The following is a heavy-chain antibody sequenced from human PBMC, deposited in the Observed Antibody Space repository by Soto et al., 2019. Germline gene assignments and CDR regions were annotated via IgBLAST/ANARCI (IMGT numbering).Heavy chain of an antibody. J-gene: IGHJ6*02. V-gene: IGHV3-30*01. Sequence: PVGSLRLSCVGSGFTFGRYEMHWVRQAPGKGLEWVTFTSYDGGYSYSADSVKGRFTMSRDNSKSLMYLQMNSLRTEDTAVYYCVRRSTVSYYAVDVWGQGTTVTVSS. D-gene: IGHD4-17*01. CDR2: TSYDGGYS. CDR3: VRRSTVSYYAVDV. CDR1: GFTFGRYE.